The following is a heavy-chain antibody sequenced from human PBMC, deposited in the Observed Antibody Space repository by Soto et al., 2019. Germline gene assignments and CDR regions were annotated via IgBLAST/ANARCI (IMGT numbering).Heavy chain of an antibody. CDR1: GFTFYSYA. J-gene: IGHJ4*02. CDR3: AQDGAAYCGGDCYFRA. Sequence: AASGFTFYSYAMSWVRQAPGKGLEWVSAISGLGGNTYYADSVMGRFAISRDNSKNTMYLQRNTLRAEDTAIYYCAQDGAAYCGGDCYFRAWGQGTLVTVSS. D-gene: IGHD2-21*02. V-gene: IGHV3-23*01. CDR2: ISGLGGNT.